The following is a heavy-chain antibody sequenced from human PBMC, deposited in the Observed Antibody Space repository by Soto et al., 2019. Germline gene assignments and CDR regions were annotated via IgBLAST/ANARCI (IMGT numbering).Heavy chain of an antibody. J-gene: IGHJ4*02. CDR1: GGSISIGGYY. Sequence: QVQLQESGPGLVKPSQTLSLTCTVSGGSISIGGYYWSWIRQHPGKGLEWIGYIYYSGRTYYNPSLERGVTMSVYTSKNLVHVKLSYVNAADTGLYYGANSSQTTVNTFDYWGEETLVTVSS. V-gene: IGHV4-31*03. CDR3: ANSSQTTVNTFDY. CDR2: IYYSGRT. D-gene: IGHD4-17*01.